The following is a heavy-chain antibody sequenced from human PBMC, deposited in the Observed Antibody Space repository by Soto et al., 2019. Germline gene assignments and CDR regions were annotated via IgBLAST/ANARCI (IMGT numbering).Heavy chain of an antibody. CDR1: GFSLSTSGMC. J-gene: IGHJ6*02. CDR3: ARLTSRYPYYYYYGMDV. V-gene: IGHV2-70*01. Sequence: SGPTLVNPTQTLTLTCTFSGFSLSTSGMCVSWIRQPPGKALERLALIDWDDDKYYSTSLKTRLTISKDTSNNQVVLTMTNMDPVDTATYYCARLTSRYPYYYYYGMDVWGQGTTVTVSS. CDR2: IDWDDDK. D-gene: IGHD2-2*01.